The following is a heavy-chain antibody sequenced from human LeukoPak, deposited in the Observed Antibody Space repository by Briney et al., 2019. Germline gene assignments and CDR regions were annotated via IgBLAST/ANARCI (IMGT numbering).Heavy chain of an antibody. CDR1: GGSISSHY. D-gene: IGHD4-17*01. CDR2: IHYSGST. V-gene: IGHV4-59*11. Sequence: SETLSLTCTVSGGSISSHYWRWIRQPPGKGLEWIGHIHYSGSTNYNPSLKSRVTIPRDTSKNQFSLKLSSVTAADTAVYYCARVPYYGDYSYSFDEWGQGTLVTVSS. J-gene: IGHJ4*02. CDR3: ARVPYYGDYSYSFDE.